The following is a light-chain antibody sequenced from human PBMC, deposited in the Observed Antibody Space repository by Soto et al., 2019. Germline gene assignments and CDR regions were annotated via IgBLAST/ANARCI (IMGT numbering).Light chain of an antibody. Sequence: DIVITQSPLSLPVTPGEPASISCRSSQSRLHSNGYNYLDLYLQKPGQSPQLLIYLCSNRASGVPDRFSGSGSGTDFTLKISRVEAEDVGVYYCMQTLQTPRTFGHGTRLEIK. J-gene: IGKJ5*01. V-gene: IGKV2-28*01. CDR3: MQTLQTPRT. CDR1: QSRLHSNGYNY. CDR2: LCS.